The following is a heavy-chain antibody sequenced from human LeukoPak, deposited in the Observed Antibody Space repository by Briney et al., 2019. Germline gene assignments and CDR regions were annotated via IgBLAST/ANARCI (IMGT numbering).Heavy chain of an antibody. CDR3: ARGGWFGELNDY. CDR2: INWNGGST. J-gene: IGHJ4*02. V-gene: IGHV3-20*01. Sequence: GGSLRLSCAASGFTFSSYGMHWVRQAPGKGLEWVSGINWNGGSTGYADSVKGRFTISRDNAKNSLYLQMNSLRAEDTALYHCARGGWFGELNDYWGQGTLVTVSS. CDR1: GFTFSSYG. D-gene: IGHD3-10*01.